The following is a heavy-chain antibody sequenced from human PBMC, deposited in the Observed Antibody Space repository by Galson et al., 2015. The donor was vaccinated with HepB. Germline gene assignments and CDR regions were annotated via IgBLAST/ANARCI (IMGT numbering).Heavy chain of an antibody. V-gene: IGHV1-3*01. CDR1: GYTFTSYA. CDR3: ARDDNCGAGS. CDR2: ISGGNGNT. Sequence: SVKVSCKAFGYTFTSYAIHWVRQAPGQRLEWMGRISGGNGNTKYSQKFQDRVTITRDTSASTAYMELSSLRAQDTAGYYCARDDNCGAGSWGQGTLVTVSS. D-gene: IGHD2-21*01. J-gene: IGHJ5*02.